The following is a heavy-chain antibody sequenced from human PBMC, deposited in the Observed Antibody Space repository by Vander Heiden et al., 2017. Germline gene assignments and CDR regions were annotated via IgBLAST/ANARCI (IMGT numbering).Heavy chain of an antibody. CDR1: GCAISSSSYY. CDR2: IYYSGST. V-gene: IGHV4-39*01. Sequence: QLQLQESAPGLVKPSETLSLTCTVSGCAISSSSYYWGWIRQPPGKGLEWIGSIYYSGSTDYNPSLKSRVTISVDTSKNQFSLKLSSVTAADTAVYYCARHFGGFDYWGQGTLVTVSS. CDR3: ARHFGGFDY. D-gene: IGHD3-3*01. J-gene: IGHJ4*02.